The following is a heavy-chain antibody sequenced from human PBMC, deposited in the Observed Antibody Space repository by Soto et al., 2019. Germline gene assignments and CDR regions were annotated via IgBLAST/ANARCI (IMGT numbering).Heavy chain of an antibody. J-gene: IGHJ4*02. CDR3: ARDLYGDYLPFDY. V-gene: IGHV3-21*05. CDR1: GFTFSSYS. CDR2: ISSSSST. Sequence: GGSLRLSCAASGFTFSSYSMNWVRQAPGKGLEWVSYISSSSSTYYADSVKGRLTISRDNAKNSLYLQMNSLSAEDTAVYYCARDLYGDYLPFDYWGQGTLVTVSS. D-gene: IGHD4-17*01.